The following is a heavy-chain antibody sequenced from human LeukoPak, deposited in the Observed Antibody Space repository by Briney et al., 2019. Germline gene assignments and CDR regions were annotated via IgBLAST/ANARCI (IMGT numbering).Heavy chain of an antibody. CDR3: ANDLHSSGWYNYFDP. CDR2: ISNDGTTT. D-gene: IGHD6-19*01. CDR1: GLTFRIYG. V-gene: IGHV3-30*18. J-gene: IGHJ5*02. Sequence: GRSLRLSCAASGLTFRIYGMHSVRQAAGNWQELQAMISNDGTTTPYAASVRGRFTVSRDISKNTLYLQMDSLRDEDTVVYHCANDLHSSGWYNYFDPWGQGTLVTVSS.